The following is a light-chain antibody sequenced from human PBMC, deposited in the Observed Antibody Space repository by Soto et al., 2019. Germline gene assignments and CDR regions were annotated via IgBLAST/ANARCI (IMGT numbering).Light chain of an antibody. J-gene: IGLJ1*01. V-gene: IGLV2-23*01. CDR2: EGS. CDR3: GSYAGSTPSV. CDR1: SSDVGSYNL. Sequence: QSALTQPASVSGSPGQSITISCTGTSSDVGSYNLVSWYQQHPGKAPKLMIYEGSKRPSGVSNRFSGSTSGNTASLTISGLQAEDVDDSYCGSYAGSTPSVCGTGTKHTVL.